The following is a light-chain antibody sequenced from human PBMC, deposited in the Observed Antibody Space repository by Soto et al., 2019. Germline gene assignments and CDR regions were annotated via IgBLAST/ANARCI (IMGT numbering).Light chain of an antibody. Sequence: EIVVTQSPATLSLSPGERATLSCWTSQSVTSFLAWYQQRPGQAPRLLMYDASNRATGIPTRFSGSGSGTDFTLTISSLEPEDSAVYYCQQRSKWPLTFGGGTKVEI. CDR1: QSVTSF. J-gene: IGKJ4*01. CDR3: QQRSKWPLT. V-gene: IGKV3-11*01. CDR2: DAS.